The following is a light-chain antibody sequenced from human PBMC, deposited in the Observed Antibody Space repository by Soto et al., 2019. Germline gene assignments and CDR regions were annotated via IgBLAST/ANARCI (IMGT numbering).Light chain of an antibody. V-gene: IGLV2-14*01. J-gene: IGLJ1*01. Sequence: QSARTQPASVSGAPGQSITISCSGSSSDVGNGYDSVSWYQQHPGKAPKLIIYEVTNRPSGVSSRFSGSKSGNTASLTISGLQAEDEADYYCSPYTVSVAPYVLGTGTKVTVL. CDR1: SSDVGNGYDS. CDR3: SPYTVSVAPYV. CDR2: EVT.